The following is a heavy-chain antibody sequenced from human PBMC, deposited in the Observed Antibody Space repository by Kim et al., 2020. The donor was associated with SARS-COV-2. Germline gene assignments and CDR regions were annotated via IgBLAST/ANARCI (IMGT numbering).Heavy chain of an antibody. V-gene: IGHV3-30*07. CDR3: ARDHGDSGSFSAFDI. J-gene: IGHJ3*02. D-gene: IGHD1-26*01. Sequence: VKARFTISRDDSKNTLYLQMNGLSDEDTAVYYCARDHGDSGSFSAFDIWGQGTLVTVSS.